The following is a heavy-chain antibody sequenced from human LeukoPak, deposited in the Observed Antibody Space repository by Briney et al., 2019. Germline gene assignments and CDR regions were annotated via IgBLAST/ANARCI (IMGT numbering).Heavy chain of an antibody. CDR2: IYYSGST. CDR1: GGSISSGGYY. J-gene: IGHJ2*01. CDR3: ASLEWFGELLYPNWYFDL. V-gene: IGHV4-31*03. Sequence: PSETLSLTCTDSGGSISSGGYYWSWIRQHPGKGLEWIGNIYYSGSTYYNPSLKSRVTISVDTSKNQFSLKLSSVTAADTAVYYCASLEWFGELLYPNWYFDLWGRGTLVTVSS. D-gene: IGHD3-10*01.